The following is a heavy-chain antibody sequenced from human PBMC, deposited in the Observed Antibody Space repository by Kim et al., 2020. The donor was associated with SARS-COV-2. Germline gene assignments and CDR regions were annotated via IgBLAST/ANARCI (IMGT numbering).Heavy chain of an antibody. CDR1: GFTFSSYW. CDR2: IKQDGSEK. V-gene: IGHV3-7*01. CDR3: ARDIHSYYGDEAVSDY. J-gene: IGHJ4*02. Sequence: GGSLRLSCAASGFTFSSYWMSWVRQAPGKGLEWVANIKQDGSEKYYVDSVKGRFTISRDNAKNSLYLQMNSLRAEDTAVYYCARDIHSYYGDEAVSDYWGQGTLVTVSS. D-gene: IGHD4-17*01.